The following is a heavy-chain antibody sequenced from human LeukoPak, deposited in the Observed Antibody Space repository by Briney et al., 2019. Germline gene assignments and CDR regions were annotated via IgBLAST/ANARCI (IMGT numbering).Heavy chain of an antibody. CDR1: GYSIDSGYY. D-gene: IGHD3-10*01. J-gene: IGHJ6*03. CDR3: ARGSYGSPLYYYYYYMDV. V-gene: IGHV4-38-2*02. CDR2: IYHSGST. Sequence: SETLSLTCTVSGYSIDSGYYWGWIRQPPGKGLEWIGSIYHSGSTNYNPSLKSRVTISVDTSKNQFSLKLSSVTAADTAVYYCARGSYGSPLYYYYYYMDVWGKGTTVTVSS.